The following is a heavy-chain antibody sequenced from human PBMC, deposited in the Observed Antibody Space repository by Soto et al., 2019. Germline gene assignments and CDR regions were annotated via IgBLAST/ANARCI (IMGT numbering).Heavy chain of an antibody. CDR1: GFTFSIYD. V-gene: IGHV3-13*01. D-gene: IGHD3-3*01. Sequence: GGSLRLSCVASGFTFSIYDMHWVRQATGKGLEWVSAIGLAGETYYSGSVKGRFTISRDNSKNTLYLQMNSLRVEDTAVYYCERDSFSPPPITIVGVVTRFSYGMDVWGQGTTVTVSS. J-gene: IGHJ6*02. CDR2: IGLAGET. CDR3: ERDSFSPPPITIVGVVTRFSYGMDV.